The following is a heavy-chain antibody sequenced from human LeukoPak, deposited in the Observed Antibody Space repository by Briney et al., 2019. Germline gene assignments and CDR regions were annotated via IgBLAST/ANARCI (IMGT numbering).Heavy chain of an antibody. CDR2: IYPGDSDT. Sequence: GASLQISCQGSGNIFTSDWIGWGRQLPGKGLEWMGIIYPGDSDTRDSPSCQGHVTISADKSIRTAYLQWSSLKASDTAMYYCARHGDIVATLIDYWGQGTLVTVSS. D-gene: IGHD5-12*01. V-gene: IGHV5-51*01. CDR1: GNIFTSDW. J-gene: IGHJ4*02. CDR3: ARHGDIVATLIDY.